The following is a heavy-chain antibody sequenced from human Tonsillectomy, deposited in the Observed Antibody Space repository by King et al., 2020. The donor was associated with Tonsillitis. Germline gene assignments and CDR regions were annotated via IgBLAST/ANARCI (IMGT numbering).Heavy chain of an antibody. D-gene: IGHD2-15*01. Sequence: EVQLVESGGGLVQPGGSLRLSCAASGFTFSSYEMNWVRQAPGKGLEWVSYISSSGSTIYYADSVKGRFTISRDNAKNSLYLQMNSLRAEDTAVYYCARDVGGSHQGYFDYWGQGTLVTVSS. CDR2: ISSSGSTI. CDR3: ARDVGGSHQGYFDY. J-gene: IGHJ4*02. V-gene: IGHV3-48*03. CDR1: GFTFSSYE.